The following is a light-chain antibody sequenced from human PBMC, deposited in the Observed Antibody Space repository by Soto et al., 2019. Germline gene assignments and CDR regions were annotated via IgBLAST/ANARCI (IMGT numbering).Light chain of an antibody. CDR1: QSVSSSY. V-gene: IGKV3-20*01. CDR3: QQYGSSPPLS. Sequence: EIVLTQSPGTLSLSPGERATLSCRASQSVSSSYLAWYRQKPGQAPRLLIYGASSRATGIPDRFSGSGSGTDFTLTISRLEPEDFAVYYCQQYGSSPPLSFGGGTKV. J-gene: IGKJ4*01. CDR2: GAS.